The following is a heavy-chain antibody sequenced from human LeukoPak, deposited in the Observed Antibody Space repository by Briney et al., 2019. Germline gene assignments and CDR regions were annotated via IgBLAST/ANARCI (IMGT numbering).Heavy chain of an antibody. CDR1: GGSISTYY. Sequence: SETLSLTCTVSGGSISTYYWSWIRQPPGKGLEWIGYIHYSGATSYNPSLNSRVTVSVDTSKNQLSLKLNSVTAADTAVYYCAREYSAFEIWGPGTMVTVSS. J-gene: IGHJ3*02. CDR2: IHYSGAT. CDR3: AREYSAFEI. D-gene: IGHD1-1*01. V-gene: IGHV4-59*01.